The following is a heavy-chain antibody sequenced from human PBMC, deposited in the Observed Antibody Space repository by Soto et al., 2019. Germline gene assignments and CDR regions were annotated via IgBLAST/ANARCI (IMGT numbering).Heavy chain of an antibody. CDR3: CVIKRRDQYSTSGYWFDP. D-gene: IGHD4-4*01. CDR2: IKSKADGETK. V-gene: IGHV3-15*01. CDR1: GFTFSHAW. J-gene: IGHJ5*02. Sequence: GGSLRLSCAASGFTFSHAWVSWVRQAPGNGLEWVGRIKSKADGETKDYGAPVRGRFTISRDDSQDILYLHMNSLRIEDTAVYYCCVIKRRDQYSTSGYWFDPWGPGTLVTVSS.